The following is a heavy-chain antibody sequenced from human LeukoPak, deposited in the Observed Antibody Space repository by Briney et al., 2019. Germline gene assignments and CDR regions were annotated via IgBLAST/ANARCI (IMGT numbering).Heavy chain of an antibody. J-gene: IGHJ4*02. D-gene: IGHD3-22*01. Sequence: GASEVSCKASGYTFTGYYMHWVRQAPGPGLEWMGWINPNSGGTNYAQKFQGRVTMTRDTSISTAYMELSRLRSDDTAVYYCARGGVGYYYDSSGYSAYWGQGTLVTVSS. V-gene: IGHV1-2*02. CDR3: ARGGVGYYYDSSGYSAY. CDR1: GYTFTGYY. CDR2: INPNSGGT.